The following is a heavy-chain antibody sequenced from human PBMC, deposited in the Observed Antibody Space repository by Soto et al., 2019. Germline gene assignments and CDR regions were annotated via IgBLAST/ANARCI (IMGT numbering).Heavy chain of an antibody. J-gene: IGHJ4*02. D-gene: IGHD4-17*01. CDR1: GYTFSSYV. V-gene: IGHV3-23*01. Sequence: EVQLLDSGGGFVQPGGSLRLSCAASGYTFSSYVMTWVRQAPGKGLEWVSSISGVGTSKFYAASVKGRFTISRDNSKNMLFLQMDSLSAEDTAVYYCAKDLVTTVTTLGHWDQGTLVTVSS. CDR2: ISGVGTSK. CDR3: AKDLVTTVTTLGH.